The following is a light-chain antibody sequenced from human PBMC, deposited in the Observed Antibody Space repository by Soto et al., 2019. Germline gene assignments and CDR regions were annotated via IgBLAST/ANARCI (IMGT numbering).Light chain of an antibody. Sequence: QSVLTQPASVSGSPGQSITLSCTGTSSDVGGYNYVSWYQQYPGKAPKLMIYDVSNRPSGVSNRFSGSKSGNTASLTISGLQAEDEADYYCSSYTSSSTPHVVFGGGTKLTVL. V-gene: IGLV2-14*01. J-gene: IGLJ2*01. CDR3: SSYTSSSTPHVV. CDR1: SSDVGGYNY. CDR2: DVS.